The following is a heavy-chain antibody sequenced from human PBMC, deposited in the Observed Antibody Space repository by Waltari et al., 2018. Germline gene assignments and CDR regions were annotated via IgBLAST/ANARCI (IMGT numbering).Heavy chain of an antibody. J-gene: IGHJ6*02. CDR3: ARALRLPLRLTTVAPYYYGMDV. V-gene: IGHV4-34*01. CDR2: INHSGRT. D-gene: IGHD4-17*01. CDR1: GGSFSGFY. Sequence: QVQLQQWGAGLFKPSETLSLTCAVYGGSFSGFYWRWIRQPPGEWLEWIGEINHSGRTNYNPSLKSRVTISVDTSKNQFSLKLSSVTAADTAVYYCARALRLPLRLTTVAPYYYGMDVWGQGTTVTVSS.